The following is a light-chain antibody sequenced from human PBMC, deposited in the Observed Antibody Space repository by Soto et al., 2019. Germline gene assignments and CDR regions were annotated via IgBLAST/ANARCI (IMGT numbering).Light chain of an antibody. J-gene: IGKJ4*02. CDR1: QSISTY. Sequence: DIQMTQSPYSLSASVGDTVTITCRASQSISTYLNWYQQKPGKAPELLIYAASSLQSGVPLRFTGSGSGTDFTLTIISLQPEDFASYYCQQSYTTPLTFGGGTKVEI. V-gene: IGKV1-39*01. CDR2: AAS. CDR3: QQSYTTPLT.